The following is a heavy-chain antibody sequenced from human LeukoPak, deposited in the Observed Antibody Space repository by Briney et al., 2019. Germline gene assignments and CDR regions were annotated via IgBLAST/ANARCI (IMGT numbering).Heavy chain of an antibody. J-gene: IGHJ4*02. V-gene: IGHV4-4*07. CDR1: GGSISSYY. CDR3: ASSPPLDIVASFDY. D-gene: IGHD5-12*01. CDR2: IYTSGST. Sequence: SETLSLTCTVSGGSISSYYWSWIRQPAGKGLEWIGRIYTSGSTYYNPSLKSRVTISVDTSKNQFSLKLSSVTAADTAVYYCASSPPLDIVASFDYWGQGTLVTVSS.